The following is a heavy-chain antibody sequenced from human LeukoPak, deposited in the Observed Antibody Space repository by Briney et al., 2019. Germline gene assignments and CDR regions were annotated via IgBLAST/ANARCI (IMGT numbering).Heavy chain of an antibody. V-gene: IGHV3-74*01. Sequence: GGSLRLSCAASGFTFSSYWMHWVRQAPGKGLVWVSRINSDGSSTSYADSVKGRFTISRDNSKNTLYLQMNSLRAEDTAVYYCARQFDELRYFDWLLWGYYFDYWGQGTLVTVSS. J-gene: IGHJ4*02. CDR1: GFTFSSYW. CDR2: INSDGSST. CDR3: ARQFDELRYFDWLLWGYYFDY. D-gene: IGHD3-9*01.